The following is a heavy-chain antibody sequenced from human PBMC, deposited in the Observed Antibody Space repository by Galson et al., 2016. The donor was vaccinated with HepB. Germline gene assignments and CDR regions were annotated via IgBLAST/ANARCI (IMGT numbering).Heavy chain of an antibody. CDR1: GFIFSNYS. V-gene: IGHV3-48*02. J-gene: IGHJ4*02. D-gene: IGHD3-3*01. Sequence: SLRLSCAASGFIFSNYSMNWVRQAPGKGLEWVSYISGPSGSMYYVDSVRGRFTISRDNAKNSLFLEMNSLRDEDTAVYYCARRGGPYEFWSEYWGQGSLVTVSS. CDR3: ARRGGPYEFWSEY. CDR2: ISGPSGSM.